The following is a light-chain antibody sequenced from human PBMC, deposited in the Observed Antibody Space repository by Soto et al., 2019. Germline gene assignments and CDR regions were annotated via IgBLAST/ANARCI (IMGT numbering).Light chain of an antibody. J-gene: IGKJ5*01. Sequence: DIQMTQSPSTLSGSVGDRVTITCRASHTISSWLAWYQQKPGKAPKLLIYKASTLKSGVPSRFSGSGSGTEFTLTISSLPPDDFANYYRQQYNSYPITFGQGTRLEIK. CDR1: HTISSW. CDR2: KAS. CDR3: QQYNSYPIT. V-gene: IGKV1-5*03.